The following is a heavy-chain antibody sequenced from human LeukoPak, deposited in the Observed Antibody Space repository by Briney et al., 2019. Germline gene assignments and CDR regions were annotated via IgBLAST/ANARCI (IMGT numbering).Heavy chain of an antibody. V-gene: IGHV4-34*01. Sequence: SETLSLTCTVSGGSISSYYWSWIRQPPGKGLEWIGEINHSGSTNYNPSLKSRVTISVDTSKNQFSLKLSSVTAADTAVYYCARMDRLRLFDYWGQGTLVTVSS. CDR2: INHSGST. J-gene: IGHJ4*02. CDR1: GGSISSYY. CDR3: ARMDRLRLFDY. D-gene: IGHD5-12*01.